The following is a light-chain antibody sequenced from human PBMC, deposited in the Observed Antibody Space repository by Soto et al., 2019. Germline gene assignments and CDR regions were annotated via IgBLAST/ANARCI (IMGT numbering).Light chain of an antibody. CDR2: GAF. CDR1: QTISDN. J-gene: IGKJ2*01. V-gene: IGKV3-15*01. Sequence: EIVMTQSPATLSVSPGERVTLSCGASQTISDNLAWFQQKSGQAPRLLIHGAFKRATGVPDRFSGSGSGTEFTLTISSLQSEDSAVYYCQQYHNWPPQYTFGQGTKLQIK. CDR3: QQYHNWPPQYT.